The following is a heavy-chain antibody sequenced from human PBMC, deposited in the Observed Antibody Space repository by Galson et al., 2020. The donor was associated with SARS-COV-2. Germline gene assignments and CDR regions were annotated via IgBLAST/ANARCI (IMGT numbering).Heavy chain of an antibody. Sequence: SETLSLTCAVYGGSFSGYYWSWIRQPPGKGLEWIGEINHSGSTNYNPSLKSRVTISVDTSKNQFSLKLSSVTAADTAVYYCARAKTGYYLRRYFDYWGQGTLVTVSS. V-gene: IGHV4-34*01. CDR2: INHSGST. CDR3: ARAKTGYYLRRYFDY. J-gene: IGHJ4*02. CDR1: GGSFSGYY. D-gene: IGHD3-9*01.